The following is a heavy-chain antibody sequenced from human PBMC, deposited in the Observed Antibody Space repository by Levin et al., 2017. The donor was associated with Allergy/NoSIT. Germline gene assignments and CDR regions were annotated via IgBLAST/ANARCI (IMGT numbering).Heavy chain of an antibody. D-gene: IGHD3-22*01. J-gene: IGHJ4*02. CDR3: ASARPSSGEFDH. CDR1: GFTLSNYW. Sequence: GGSLRLSCAASGFTLSNYWMSWVRQAPGKGLEWVANIKADGSAKYYVDSVKGRFTISRDNANNSLFLQMSYLGVDDTAIYYCASARPSSGEFDHWGQGALVTVSS. V-gene: IGHV3-7*03. CDR2: IKADGSAK.